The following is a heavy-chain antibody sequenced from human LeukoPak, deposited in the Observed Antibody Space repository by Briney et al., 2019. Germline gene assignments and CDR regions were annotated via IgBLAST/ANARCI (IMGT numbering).Heavy chain of an antibody. V-gene: IGHV3-33*01. CDR2: IWYDGSNK. CDR3: ARSFAHFDAFDI. CDR1: GFTFSSYG. D-gene: IGHD2/OR15-2a*01. Sequence: GGSLGLSCGASGFTFSSYGMHWVRQAPGKGLEWVAVIWYDGSNKYYADSVKGRFTISRDNSKNTLYLQMNSLRAEDTAVYYCARSFAHFDAFDIWRQGTMVTVSS. J-gene: IGHJ3*02.